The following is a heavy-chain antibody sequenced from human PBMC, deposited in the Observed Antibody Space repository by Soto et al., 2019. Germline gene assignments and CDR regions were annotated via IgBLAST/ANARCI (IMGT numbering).Heavy chain of an antibody. CDR2: INPNSGGT. D-gene: IGHD2-15*01. CDR3: ARDSCSGGSCYPGNWFDP. CDR1: VYTITGYY. J-gene: IGHJ5*02. Sequence: ASVKVSCKASVYTITGYYIQWVRQAHRQGLEWMGWINPNSGGTNYAQKFQGWVTMTRDTSISTAYMELSRLRSDDTAVYYCARDSCSGGSCYPGNWFDPWGQGTLVTVSS. V-gene: IGHV1-2*04.